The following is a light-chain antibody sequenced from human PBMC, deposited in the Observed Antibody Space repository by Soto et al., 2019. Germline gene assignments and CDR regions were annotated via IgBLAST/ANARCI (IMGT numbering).Light chain of an antibody. CDR1: SSDVGDYNY. CDR3: SSYTSSIALV. J-gene: IGLJ2*01. V-gene: IGLV2-14*01. CDR2: DVS. Sequence: QSAVTQPASVSGSPGQSITISCTGTSSDVGDYNYVSWYQQHPGKAPKLVIYDVSNRPSGVSNRFSGSKSGNTASLTVSGLHAEAEADYYCSSYTSSIALVFGGGTKVTDL.